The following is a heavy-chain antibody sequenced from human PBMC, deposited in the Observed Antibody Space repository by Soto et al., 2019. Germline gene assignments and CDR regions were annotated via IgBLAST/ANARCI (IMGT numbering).Heavy chain of an antibody. D-gene: IGHD2-21*01. CDR3: RKVRRGGAWLVCNF. Sequence: VQLLESGGGLVQPGGSVRLSCAASGFPFSNYAMTWVRQVPGQGLGWVSVISGNGADTTYADSVRGRFTISRDNSKYTVFVQMNRLGHDAPAVYYCRKVRRGGAWLVCNFLGQGALVTVSS. CDR1: GFPFSNYA. CDR2: ISGNGADT. V-gene: IGHV3-23*01. J-gene: IGHJ4*02.